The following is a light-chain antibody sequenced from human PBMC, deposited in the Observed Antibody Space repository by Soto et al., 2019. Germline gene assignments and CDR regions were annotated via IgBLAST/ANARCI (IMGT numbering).Light chain of an antibody. CDR2: GAS. CDR1: QSVSSSY. CDR3: HQYYTSIWAYT. V-gene: IGKV3-20*01. Sequence: EVVLTQSPVTLSLSPGERATLSCRASQSVSSSYLAWYQQKPGQAPRLLIYGASSRATGIPDRFSGSVSGTDFTLTISRLEPEDFAVYYCHQYYTSIWAYTFGQGTKLESK. J-gene: IGKJ2*01.